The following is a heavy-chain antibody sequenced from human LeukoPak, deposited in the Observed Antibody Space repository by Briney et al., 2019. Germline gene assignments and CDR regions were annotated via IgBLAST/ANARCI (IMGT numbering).Heavy chain of an antibody. CDR2: INTNTGNP. CDR3: AREVYDSSGYFSGYYYYMDV. CDR1: GHTFTSYA. J-gene: IGHJ6*03. D-gene: IGHD3-22*01. V-gene: IGHV7-4-1*02. Sequence: ASVKVSCKAAGHTFTSYAMNWVRQAPGQGLEWMGWINTNTGNPTYAQGFTGRFVFSLDTSVSTAYLQISSLKAEDTAVYYCAREVYDSSGYFSGYYYYMDVWGKGTTVTVSS.